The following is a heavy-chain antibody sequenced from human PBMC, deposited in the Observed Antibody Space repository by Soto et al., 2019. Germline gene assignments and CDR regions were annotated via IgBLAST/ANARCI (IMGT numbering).Heavy chain of an antibody. CDR2: IIPILGIA. D-gene: IGHD5-12*01. CDR1: GGTFSSYT. J-gene: IGHJ4*02. CDR3: ARWLRSVWTHFDY. V-gene: IGHV1-69*02. Sequence: SVKVSCKDSGGTFSSYTISWVRQAPGQGLEWMGRIIPILGIANYAQKFQGRVTITADKSTSTAYMELSSLRSEDTAVYYCARWLRSVWTHFDYWGQGTLVTVPS.